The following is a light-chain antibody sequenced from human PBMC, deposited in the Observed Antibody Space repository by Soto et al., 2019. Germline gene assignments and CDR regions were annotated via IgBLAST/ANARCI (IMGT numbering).Light chain of an antibody. CDR3: SSRKVDCPL. Sequence: SALTQPASVSGSPGQSITISCTGTSSDVGSYIYVSWYQQLPGKAPKLIIYEVSNRPSGVSDRFSGSKSGNTASLTISGLQAEGEAEYYCSSRKVDCPLFGTGTKVTV. V-gene: IGLV2-14*03. J-gene: IGLJ1*01. CDR2: EVS. CDR1: SSDVGSYIY.